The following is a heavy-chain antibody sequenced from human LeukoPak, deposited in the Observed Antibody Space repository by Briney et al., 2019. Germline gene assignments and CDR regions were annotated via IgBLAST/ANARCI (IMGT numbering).Heavy chain of an antibody. CDR1: GFTFTGFF. CDR3: ARSRWPEDL. CDR2: INRDGTET. D-gene: IGHD4-23*01. V-gene: IGHV3-7*01. J-gene: IGHJ5*02. Sequence: PGGSLRLSCAASGFTFTGFFMSWLRQAPGKGLEWVANINRDGTETYYVGSVKGRFTISIDNAKNSVYLQMNSLRTEDTAIYYCARSRWPEDLWGRGTLVTVS.